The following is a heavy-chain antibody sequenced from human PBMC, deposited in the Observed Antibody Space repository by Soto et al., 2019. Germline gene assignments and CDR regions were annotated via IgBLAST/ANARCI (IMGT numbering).Heavy chain of an antibody. Sequence: PSQTPSLTCAISGDSFSSNSAAWNWIRQSPSRGLEWLGRTYYRSKRYNDYAVSVKSRITINPDTSKNQFSLQLNSVTPEDTAVYYCARVSMAFTMDYYYGMDVWGQGTTVTVSS. CDR2: TYYRSKRYN. CDR3: ARVSMAFTMDYYYGMDV. D-gene: IGHD2-8*01. J-gene: IGHJ6*02. V-gene: IGHV6-1*01. CDR1: GDSFSSNSAA.